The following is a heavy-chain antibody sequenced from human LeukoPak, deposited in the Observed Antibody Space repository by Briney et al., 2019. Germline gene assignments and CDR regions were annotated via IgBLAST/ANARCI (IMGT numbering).Heavy chain of an antibody. CDR3: AREDRGDGEAFDP. J-gene: IGHJ5*02. V-gene: IGHV1-46*01. D-gene: IGHD3-10*01. CDR1: GYTFTGYH. CDR2: INPNSGST. Sequence: GASVKVSCKASGYTFTGYHMHWVRQAPGQGLEWMGIINPNSGSTSYAQKFQGRISMTRDTSTSTVYMELSSLRSEDTAVYFCAREDRGDGEAFDPWGQGTLVTVSA.